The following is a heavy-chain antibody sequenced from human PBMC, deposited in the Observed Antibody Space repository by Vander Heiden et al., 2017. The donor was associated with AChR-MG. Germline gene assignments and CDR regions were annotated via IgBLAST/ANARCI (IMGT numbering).Heavy chain of an antibody. J-gene: IGHJ4*02. CDR1: ALTLGSYS. CDR3: ARDTSSGLQVVPASRPDY. CDR2: ISSSSSYI. Sequence: EVQLVESGGGLVTPGGSLRLSCASSALTLGSYSRNWVRQAPGKGLEWVSSISSSSSYIYYADSVKGRFTISRDNAKNSLYLQMNSLRAEDTAVYYCARDTSSGLQVVPASRPDYWGQGTLVTVSS. D-gene: IGHD6-19*01. V-gene: IGHV3-21*01.